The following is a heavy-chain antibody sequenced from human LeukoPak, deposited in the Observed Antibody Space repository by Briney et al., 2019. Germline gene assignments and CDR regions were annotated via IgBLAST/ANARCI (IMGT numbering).Heavy chain of an antibody. CDR2: IDSDGSST. CDR3: ARDRAYYDFWSGYYYNWFDP. D-gene: IGHD3-3*01. J-gene: IGHJ5*02. Sequence: GGSLRLYCAASGFTFSSYWMHWVRQAPGKGLVWVSRIDSDGSSTSYADSVKGRFTISRDNAKNTLYLEMNSLRAEDTAVYYCARDRAYYDFWSGYYYNWFDPWGQGTLVTVSS. CDR1: GFTFSSYW. V-gene: IGHV3-74*01.